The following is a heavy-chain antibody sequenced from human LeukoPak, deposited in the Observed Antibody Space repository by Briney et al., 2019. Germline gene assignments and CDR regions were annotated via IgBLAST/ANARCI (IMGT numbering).Heavy chain of an antibody. V-gene: IGHV1-69*02. J-gene: IGHJ3*02. CDR1: GGTFSSYT. CDR2: IIPILGIA. CDR3: ARAPMVGVGWGAFDI. D-gene: IGHD1-26*01. Sequence: ASVKVSCKTSGGTFSSYTISWVRQAPGQGLEWMGRIIPILGIANYAQKFQGRVTITADKSTSTAYMELSSLRSEDTAVYYCARAPMVGVGWGAFDIWGQGTMVTVSS.